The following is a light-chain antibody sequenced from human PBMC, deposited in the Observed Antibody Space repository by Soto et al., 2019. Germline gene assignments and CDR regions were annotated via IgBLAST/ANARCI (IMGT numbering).Light chain of an antibody. J-gene: IGKJ4*01. CDR3: QQYGSSPLT. V-gene: IGKV3-20*01. Sequence: EIVLTQSPGTLSLSPGERATFSCRASQSVSRNYLAWYQQKPGQAPRLLIYGASNRATGIPDRFSGSGSGTDFTLTISRLEPEDFAVYYCQQYGSSPLTFGGGTKVDI. CDR2: GAS. CDR1: QSVSRNY.